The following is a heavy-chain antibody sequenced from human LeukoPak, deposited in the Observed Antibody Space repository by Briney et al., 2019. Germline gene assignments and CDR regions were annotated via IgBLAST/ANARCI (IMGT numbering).Heavy chain of an antibody. CDR1: GGSISSSSSY. V-gene: IGHV4-39*02. D-gene: IGHD5-24*01. CDR2: IYHSGSR. J-gene: IGHJ4*02. CDR3: AGRSERSHSFDF. Sequence: SETLSLTCTVSGGSISSSSSYWGWIRQPPGKGLEWIGSIYHSGSRYYNPSLKSQVTVSVDTSKNHFSLKLSSVTAADTAVYYCAGRSERSHSFDFWGQGTLVTVSS.